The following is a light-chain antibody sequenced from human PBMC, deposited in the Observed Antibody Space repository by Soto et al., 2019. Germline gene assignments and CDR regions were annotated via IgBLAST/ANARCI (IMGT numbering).Light chain of an antibody. J-gene: IGLJ1*01. CDR2: SNN. V-gene: IGLV1-44*01. CDR3: AAWDDSLNGSYV. Sequence: QPVLTQPPSASGTPGQRVTISCSGGSSNIGSNTVNWYQQLPGTAPKVLIYSNNQRPSGVPDRFSGSKSGTSASLAISGLLSEDEADYDCAAWDDSLNGSYVFGPGTKLTVL. CDR1: SSNIGSNT.